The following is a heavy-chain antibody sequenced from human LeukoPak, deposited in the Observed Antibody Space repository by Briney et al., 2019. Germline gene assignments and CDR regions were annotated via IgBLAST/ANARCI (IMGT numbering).Heavy chain of an antibody. CDR2: MSGYGGST. CDR3: AREEQWFDP. CDR1: GFTFSNYA. V-gene: IGHV3-23*01. Sequence: GGSLRLSCAASGFTFSNYAMSWVRQAPGKGLEWVSSMSGYGGSTYYADSVKGRFTISRDNAKNSLYLQMNSLRAEVTAVYYCAREEQWFDPWGQGTLVTVSS. D-gene: IGHD6-13*01. J-gene: IGHJ5*02.